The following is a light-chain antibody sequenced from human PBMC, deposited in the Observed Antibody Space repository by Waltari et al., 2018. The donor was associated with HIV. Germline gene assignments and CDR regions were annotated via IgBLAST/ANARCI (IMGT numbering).Light chain of an antibody. CDR1: NIGTKT. CDR2: RDT. Sequence: SYEMTQPLSVSVALGQTARITCGGNNIGTKTVHWSQQKPGQAPVLVIYRDTNRPSGIPERFSGSNLGNTATLTISRAQAEGEADYYCQSYDSSLSGSVFGGGTKLTVL. J-gene: IGLJ3*02. V-gene: IGLV3-9*01. CDR3: QSYDSSLSGSV.